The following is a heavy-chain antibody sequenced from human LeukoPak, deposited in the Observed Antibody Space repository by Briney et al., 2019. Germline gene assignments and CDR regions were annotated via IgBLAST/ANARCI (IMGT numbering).Heavy chain of an antibody. V-gene: IGHV1-69*05. CDR1: GGTFSSYA. CDR3: ASVDDYGDYRGAFDI. CDR2: IIPIFGTA. J-gene: IGHJ3*02. D-gene: IGHD4-17*01. Sequence: ASVKVSCKASGGTFSSYAISWVRQAPGQGLEWMGGIIPIFGTANYAQKFQGRVTITTDESTSTAYMELSSLRSEDTAVYYCASVDDYGDYRGAFDIWGQGTMVTVSS.